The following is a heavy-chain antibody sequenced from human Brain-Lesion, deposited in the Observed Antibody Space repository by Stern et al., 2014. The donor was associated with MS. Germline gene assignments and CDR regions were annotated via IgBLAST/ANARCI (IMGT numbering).Heavy chain of an antibody. Sequence: QVQLQESGPGLVKPSQTLSLTCTVSGGSISSGSDYWSWIRQPVGKGLEWIGRIHASGSAFYTHSLKSRVTISTDTSMNQFSLELNSATAADTAIYYCASGYRIFDYWGQGILVTVSS. CDR1: GGSISSGSDY. CDR3: ASGYRIFDY. D-gene: IGHD5-18*01. V-gene: IGHV4-61*02. CDR2: IHASGSA. J-gene: IGHJ4*02.